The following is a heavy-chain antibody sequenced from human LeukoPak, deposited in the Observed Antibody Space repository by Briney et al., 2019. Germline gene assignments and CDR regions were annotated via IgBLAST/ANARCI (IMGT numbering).Heavy chain of an antibody. V-gene: IGHV5-51*01. CDR2: IYPGDSDA. J-gene: IGHJ4*02. Sequence: GESLKISCKGSGYSFANYWIGWVRQMPGKGLEWMGFIYPGDSDARYSPSFQGQVTLPADKSINTAYLQWSSLRASDTAMYYCATKLHGDYLDYWGQGSLVTVSS. CDR3: ATKLHGDYLDY. D-gene: IGHD4-17*01. CDR1: GYSFANYW.